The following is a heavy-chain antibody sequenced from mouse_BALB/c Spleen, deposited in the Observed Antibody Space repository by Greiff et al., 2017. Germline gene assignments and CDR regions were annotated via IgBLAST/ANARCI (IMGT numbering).Heavy chain of an antibody. D-gene: IGHD1-1*01. CDR1: GFSLTSYG. CDR3: ARDRKLRGDYYAMDY. V-gene: IGHV2-9*02. CDR2: IWAGGST. J-gene: IGHJ4*01. Sequence: VQLQQSGPGLVAPSQSLSITCTVSGFSLTSYGVHWVRQPPGKGLEWLGVIWAGGSTNYNSALMSRLSISKDNSKSQVFLKMNSLQTDDTAMYYCARDRKLRGDYYAMDYWGQGTSVTVSS.